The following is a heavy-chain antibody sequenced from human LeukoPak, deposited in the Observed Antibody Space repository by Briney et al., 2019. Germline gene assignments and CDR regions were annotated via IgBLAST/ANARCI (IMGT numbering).Heavy chain of an antibody. V-gene: IGHV3-20*04. J-gene: IGHJ4*02. CDR3: AREPEGDSGGYTYYFDY. CDR1: GFTFDDYG. D-gene: IGHD3-22*01. Sequence: GGSLRLSCAASGFTFDDYGMSWVRQAPGKGLEWVSGINWNGGSTGYADSVKGRLTISRDNAKNSLYLQMNSLRAEDTALYYCAREPEGDSGGYTYYFDYWGQGTLVTVSS. CDR2: INWNGGST.